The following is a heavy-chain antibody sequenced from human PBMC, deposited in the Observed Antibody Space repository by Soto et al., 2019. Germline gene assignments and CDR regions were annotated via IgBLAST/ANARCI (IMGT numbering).Heavy chain of an antibody. CDR3: TRRHSSSSSLFDDY. Sequence: EVQLVESGGGLVQPGGSLKLSCEASGFTFSASAMHWVRQASGKGLEWVGRIRNKTNNYATTYAASVKGRFTISRDDSRNTAYQQMSSLKTEDTAVYYCTRRHSSSSSLFDDYWGQGTLVAVSS. CDR1: GFTFSASA. J-gene: IGHJ4*02. CDR2: IRNKTNNYAT. D-gene: IGHD6-6*01. V-gene: IGHV3-73*01.